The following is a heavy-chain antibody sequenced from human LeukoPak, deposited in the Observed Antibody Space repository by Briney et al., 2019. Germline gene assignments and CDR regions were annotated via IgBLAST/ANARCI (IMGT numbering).Heavy chain of an antibody. CDR3: PQTTGWPGFDF. V-gene: IGHV4-59*08. D-gene: IGHD6-19*01. Sequence: KPSETLYLPCSASGASTSSRYWSWIRPSPGRTLEWIGHIYNGRNTKYNPSLTSRVTIPVDTPKNQFSLSLTSVTDADTAIYYCPQTTGWPGFDFWGPGALVTVSS. CDR2: IYNGRNT. CDR1: GASTSSRY. J-gene: IGHJ4*02.